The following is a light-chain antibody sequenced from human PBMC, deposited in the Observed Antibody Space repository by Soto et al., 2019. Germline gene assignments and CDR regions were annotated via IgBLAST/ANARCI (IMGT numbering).Light chain of an antibody. CDR3: QQYGSSAIT. Sequence: EIVLTQSPDPLSLSPGQRASLFCRASQSVAVNYLAWYQLKPGQAPRLLMDGASSRATGTPDRFSGSGSGTHFTIIISRLEPEDFGVYYCQQYGSSAITFGQGTRLEIK. CDR1: QSVAVNY. J-gene: IGKJ5*01. CDR2: GAS. V-gene: IGKV3-20*01.